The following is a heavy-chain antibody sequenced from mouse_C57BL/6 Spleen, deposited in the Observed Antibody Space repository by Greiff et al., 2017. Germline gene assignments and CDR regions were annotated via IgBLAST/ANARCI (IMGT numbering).Heavy chain of an antibody. V-gene: IGHV1-82*01. Sequence: VQLQESGPELVKPGASVKISCKASGYAFSSSWMNWVKQRPGKGLEWIGRIYPGDGDTNYNGKFKGKATLTADKSSSTAYMQLSSLTSEDSAVYFCARGETWIAMDDWGQGASVTVSS. CDR3: ARGETWIAMDD. CDR1: GYAFSSSW. J-gene: IGHJ4*01. CDR2: IYPGDGDT.